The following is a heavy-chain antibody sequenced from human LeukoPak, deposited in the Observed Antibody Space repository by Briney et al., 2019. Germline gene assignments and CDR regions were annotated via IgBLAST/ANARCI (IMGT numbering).Heavy chain of an antibody. CDR3: ARVGDIVATISLDY. J-gene: IGHJ4*02. V-gene: IGHV3-21*01. D-gene: IGHD5-12*01. CDR2: ISSSSSYI. Sequence: GGSLRLSCAASGFTFSSYSTNWVRQAPGKGLEWVSSISSSSSYIYYADSVKGRFTISRGNAKNSLYLQMNSLRAEDTAVYYCARVGDIVATISLDYWGQGTLVTVSS. CDR1: GFTFSSYS.